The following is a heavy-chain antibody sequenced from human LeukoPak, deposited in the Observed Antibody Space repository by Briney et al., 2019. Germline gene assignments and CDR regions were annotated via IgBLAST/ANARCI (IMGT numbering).Heavy chain of an antibody. J-gene: IGHJ5*02. CDR3: ARDLVVAATPNWFGP. CDR1: GYTFTSYY. Sequence: GASVKVSCKASGYTFTSYYMHWVRQAPGQGLEWMGIINPSGGSTSYAQKFQGRVTMTTDTSTSTAYMELRSLRSDDTAVYYCARDLVVAATPNWFGPWGQGTLVTVSS. D-gene: IGHD2-15*01. CDR2: INPSGGST. V-gene: IGHV1-46*01.